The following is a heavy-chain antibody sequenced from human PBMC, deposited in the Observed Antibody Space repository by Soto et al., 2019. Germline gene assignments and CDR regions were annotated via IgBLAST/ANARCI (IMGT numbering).Heavy chain of an antibody. CDR1: GGSFSGYY. CDR3: ARRITISLDY. CDR2: INHSGST. V-gene: IGHV4-34*01. J-gene: IGHJ4*02. D-gene: IGHD3-9*01. Sequence: SETLSLTCAVYGGSFSGYYWSWIRQPPGKGLEWIGEINHSGSTNYNPSLKSRVTISVDTSKNQFSLRLSSVTAADTAVYYCARRITISLDYWGQGTLVTVSS.